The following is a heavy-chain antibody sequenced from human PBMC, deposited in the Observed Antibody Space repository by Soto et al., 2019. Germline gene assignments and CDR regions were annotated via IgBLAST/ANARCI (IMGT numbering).Heavy chain of an antibody. CDR2: TYYRSKWYN. CDR1: GDSVSSNSAA. CDR3: ARERAIAALLGGYYYGMDV. D-gene: IGHD6-13*01. V-gene: IGHV6-1*01. Sequence: SQTLSLTCAISGDSVSSNSAAWNWIRQSPSRGLEWLGRTYYRSKWYNDYAVSVKSRITINPDTPKNQFSLQLNSVTPEDTAVYYCARERAIAALLGGYYYGMDVWGQGTTVTVSS. J-gene: IGHJ6*02.